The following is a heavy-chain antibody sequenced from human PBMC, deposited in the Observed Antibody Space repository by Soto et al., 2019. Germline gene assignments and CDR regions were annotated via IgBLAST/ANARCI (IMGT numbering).Heavy chain of an antibody. D-gene: IGHD6-19*01. CDR1: GFTFSRSD. V-gene: IGHV3-13*01. CDR3: ARAAGIGEPGTRYFAL. J-gene: IGHJ2*01. Sequence: EVQLVESGGGLVQPGGSLRLSCAASGFTFSRSDMHWVRQAPGKGLEWVSTSGTVGDTFYGGFVEGRFAISRDNAKNSLYLQMNSLRAGDTAVYYCARAAGIGEPGTRYFALWGRGTLVTVSS. CDR2: SGTVGDT.